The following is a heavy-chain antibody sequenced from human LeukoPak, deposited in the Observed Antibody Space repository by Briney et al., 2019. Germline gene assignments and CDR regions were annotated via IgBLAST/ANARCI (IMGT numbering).Heavy chain of an antibody. CDR2: IYYSGST. V-gene: IGHV4-39*01. Sequence: SETLSLTCTVSGGSISSSSYYWGWIRQPPGKGLEWIGSIYYSGSTYYNPSLKSRVTISVDTSKNQFSLKLSSVTAADTAVYYCARQPPAMVRCYYYGMDVWGQGTTVTVSS. J-gene: IGHJ6*02. CDR3: ARQPPAMVRCYYYGMDV. CDR1: GGSISSSSYY. D-gene: IGHD5-18*01.